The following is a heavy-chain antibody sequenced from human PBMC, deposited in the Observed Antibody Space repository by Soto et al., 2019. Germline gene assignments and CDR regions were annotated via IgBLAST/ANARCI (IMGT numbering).Heavy chain of an antibody. CDR3: SRAGSLSWFCADY. CDR1: GYTFTSYY. Sequence: VASVKVSCKASGYTFTSYYMPWVRQAPGQGLEWMGIINPSGGSTSYAQKFQGRVTMTRDTSTSTVYMELSSRRSEDTAVYYCSRAGSLSWFCADYWGQGTLVTVSS. D-gene: IGHD3-10*01. CDR2: INPSGGST. J-gene: IGHJ4*02. V-gene: IGHV1-46*03.